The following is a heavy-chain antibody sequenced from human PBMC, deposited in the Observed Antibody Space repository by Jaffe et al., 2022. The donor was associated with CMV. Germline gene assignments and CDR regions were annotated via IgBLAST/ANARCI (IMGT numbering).Heavy chain of an antibody. V-gene: IGHV3-21*01. CDR2: ISSSSSYI. CDR1: GFTFSSYS. CDR3: ARGSPGGGEYYDFWSGYHYYYGMDV. Sequence: EVQLVESGGGLVKPGGSLRLSCAASGFTFSSYSMNWVRQAPGKGLEWVSSISSSSSYIYYADSVKGRFTISRDNAKNSLYLQMNSLRAEDTAVYYCARGSPGGGEYYDFWSGYHYYYGMDVWGQGTTVTVSS. D-gene: IGHD3-3*01. J-gene: IGHJ6*02.